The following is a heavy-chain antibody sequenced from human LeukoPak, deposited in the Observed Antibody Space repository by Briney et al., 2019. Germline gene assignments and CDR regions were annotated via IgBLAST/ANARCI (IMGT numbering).Heavy chain of an antibody. J-gene: IGHJ4*02. CDR1: GGTFSSYA. CDR3: ARVANAYDFWSGPETYYFDY. Sequence: ASVKVSCKASGGTFSSYAISWVRQAPGQGLEWMGGIIPIFGTANYAQKFQGRVTITADESTSTAYMELSSLRSEDTAVYYCARVANAYDFWSGPETYYFDYWGQGTLVTVSS. D-gene: IGHD3-3*01. V-gene: IGHV1-69*13. CDR2: IIPIFGTA.